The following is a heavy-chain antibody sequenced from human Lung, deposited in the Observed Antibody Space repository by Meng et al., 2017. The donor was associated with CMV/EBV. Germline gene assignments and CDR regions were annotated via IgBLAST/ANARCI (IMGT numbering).Heavy chain of an antibody. CDR3: AKDLLLFGGANEYFDC. CDR2: IRHDGTNK. CDR1: GFNFDYYG. D-gene: IGHD3-16*01. J-gene: IGHJ4*02. Sequence: SCAASGFNFDYYGMHWVRQTPGKGLEWVAFIRHDGTNKFYGDSVKGRFTISRDNSKNTVYLQMNSLRPEETAIYYCAKDLLLFGGANEYFDCWGQGTLVTVSS. V-gene: IGHV3-30*02.